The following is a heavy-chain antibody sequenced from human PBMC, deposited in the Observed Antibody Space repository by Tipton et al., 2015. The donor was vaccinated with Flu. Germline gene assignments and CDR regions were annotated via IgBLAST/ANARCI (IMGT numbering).Heavy chain of an antibody. CDR2: VHQTGST. V-gene: IGHV4-38-2*02. Sequence: TLSLTCSVSGDSIASDYFWGWIRQPPGKGLEWIGNVHQTGSTNYNPSRKSRVTISVDTSKNQFSLKVTSLTAADTAVYYCARGSGYTNAYLDFWGQGTLVAVSS. CDR3: ARGSGYTNAYLDF. J-gene: IGHJ4*02. CDR1: GDSIASDYF. D-gene: IGHD5-12*01.